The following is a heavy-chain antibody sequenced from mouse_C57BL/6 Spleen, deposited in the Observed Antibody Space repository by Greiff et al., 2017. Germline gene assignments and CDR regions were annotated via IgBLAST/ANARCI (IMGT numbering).Heavy chain of an antibody. Sequence: QVQLQQSGAELVKPGASVKISCKASGYAFSSYWMNWVKQRPGKGLEWIGQIYPGDGDTNYNGKFKGKATLTADKSSSTAYMQLSSLTSEDSAVYFCARSGLYEDYAMDYWGQGTSVTVSS. V-gene: IGHV1-80*01. J-gene: IGHJ4*01. CDR1: GYAFSSYW. CDR3: ARSGLYEDYAMDY. CDR2: IYPGDGDT. D-gene: IGHD1-1*01.